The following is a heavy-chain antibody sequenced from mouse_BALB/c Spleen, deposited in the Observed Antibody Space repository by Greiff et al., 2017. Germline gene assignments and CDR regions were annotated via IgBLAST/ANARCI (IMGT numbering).Heavy chain of an antibody. J-gene: IGHJ1*01. Sequence: EANVVESGGGLVKPGGSLKLSCAASGFTFSSYTMSWVRQTPEKRQEWVATISSGGSYTYYPDSVKGRITISRDNAKHTLYLQMISLKYEDTAMYYSTREGSDDGYFDEWGAGTTDTV. CDR1: GFTFSSYT. CDR2: ISSGGSYT. CDR3: TREGSDDGYFDE. D-gene: IGHD2-3*01. V-gene: IGHV5-6-4*01.